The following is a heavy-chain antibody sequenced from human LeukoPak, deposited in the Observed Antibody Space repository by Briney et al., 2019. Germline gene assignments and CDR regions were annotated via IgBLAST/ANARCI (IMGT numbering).Heavy chain of an antibody. V-gene: IGHV4-4*02. CDR2: VNLQGST. Sequence: SETLSLTCGVSGGSITNTNYWTWVRQPPGKGLEWIGEVNLQGSTNYNPSLMGRVAISVDTSENHISLQLTSVTAADTAVYYCARIGGNFPSLDSWGQGILVTVSS. J-gene: IGHJ4*02. CDR3: ARIGGNFPSLDS. CDR1: GGSITNTNY. D-gene: IGHD4-23*01.